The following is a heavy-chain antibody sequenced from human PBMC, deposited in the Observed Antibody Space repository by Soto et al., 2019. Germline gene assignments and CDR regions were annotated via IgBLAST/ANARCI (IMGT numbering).Heavy chain of an antibody. D-gene: IGHD3-16*01. CDR3: ARIPVDTYMIYWSDP. J-gene: IGHJ5*02. CDR1: GDSVSSGDYY. Sequence: SETLSLTCSVSGDSVSSGDYYWSWIRQPPGKGLEWIGHVCFSGSTNYIPSLKSRLTMSVDTAKNQFSLKLNSVTAADTAVYYCARIPVDTYMIYWSDPWGQGTQVTVSS. V-gene: IGHV4-61*08. CDR2: VCFSGST.